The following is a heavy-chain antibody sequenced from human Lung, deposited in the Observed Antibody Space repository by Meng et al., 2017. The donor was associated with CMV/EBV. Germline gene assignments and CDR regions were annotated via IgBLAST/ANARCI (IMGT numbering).Heavy chain of an antibody. D-gene: IGHD2-2*01. CDR2: IIPILGIA. Sequence: SVXVSXXASGGTFSSYAISWVRQAPGQGLEWMGGIIPILGIANYAQKFQGRVTITADKSTSTAYMELSSLRSEDTAVYYCARGACSSTGCYRYYYYGMDVWGQGTTVXVSS. J-gene: IGHJ6*02. CDR1: GGTFSSYA. V-gene: IGHV1-69*10. CDR3: ARGACSSTGCYRYYYYGMDV.